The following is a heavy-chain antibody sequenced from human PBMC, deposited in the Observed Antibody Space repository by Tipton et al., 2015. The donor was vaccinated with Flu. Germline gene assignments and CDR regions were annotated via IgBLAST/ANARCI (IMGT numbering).Heavy chain of an antibody. CDR3: ARLSYYDVDLKNFYFDH. J-gene: IGHJ4*02. CDR1: RISVNSIVY. V-gene: IGHV4-38-2*02. D-gene: IGHD3-10*02. CDR2: FYPGGAS. Sequence: TLSLTCNVSRISVNSIVYWAWIRQPPGKGLEWLGSFYPGGASYYSPSLKSRVTMSLDTSKSHFSRKRTFVTAADTAVYYCARLSYYDVDLKNFYFDHWGQGALVTVSS.